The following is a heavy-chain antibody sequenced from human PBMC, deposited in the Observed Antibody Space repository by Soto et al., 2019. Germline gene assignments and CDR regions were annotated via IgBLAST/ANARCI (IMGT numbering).Heavy chain of an antibody. J-gene: IGHJ6*02. CDR3: ARQYSSSPYYYYYGMDV. CDR1: GFTVSSSY. V-gene: IGHV3-53*01. D-gene: IGHD6-6*01. CDR2: IYSGGST. Sequence: GGSLRLSCAASGFTVSSSYMSWVRQAPGKGLEWVSVIYSGGSTYYADSVKGRFTISRDNSKNTLYLQMNSLRAEDTAVYYCARQYSSSPYYYYYGMDVWGQGTTVTVSS.